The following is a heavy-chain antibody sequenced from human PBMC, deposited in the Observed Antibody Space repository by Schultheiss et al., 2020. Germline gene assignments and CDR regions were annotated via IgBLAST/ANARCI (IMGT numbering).Heavy chain of an antibody. CDR2: IYYSGST. V-gene: IGHV4-34*01. CDR1: GGSFSGYY. CDR3: ARGLIVEAYYYYYYGMDV. J-gene: IGHJ6*02. Sequence: SQTLSLTCAVYGGSFSGYYWSWIRQHPGKGLEWIGYIYYSGSTYYNPSLKSRVTISVDTSKNQFSLKLSSVTAADTAVYYCARGLIVEAYYYYYYGMDVWGQGTTVT. D-gene: IGHD2-15*01.